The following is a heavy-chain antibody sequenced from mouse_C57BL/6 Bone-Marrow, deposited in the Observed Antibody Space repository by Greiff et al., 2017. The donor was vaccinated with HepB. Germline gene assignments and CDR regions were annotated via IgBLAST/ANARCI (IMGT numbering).Heavy chain of an antibody. CDR2: IRNKANNHAT. J-gene: IGHJ4*01. CDR1: GFTFSDAW. CDR3: TPYDGYYERDAMDY. V-gene: IGHV6-6*01. D-gene: IGHD2-3*01. Sequence: EVKVEESGGGLVQPGGSMKLSCAASGFTFSDAWMDWVRQSPEKGLEWVAEIRNKANNHATYYAESVKGRFTISRDDSKSSVYLQMNSLRAEDTGIYYCTPYDGYYERDAMDYWGQGTSVTVSS.